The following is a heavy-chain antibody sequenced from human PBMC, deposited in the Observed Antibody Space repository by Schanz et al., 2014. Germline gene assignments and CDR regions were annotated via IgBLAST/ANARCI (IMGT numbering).Heavy chain of an antibody. CDR3: AKEKEEVAADGSFFDY. V-gene: IGHV3-23*04. Sequence: EVQLVESGGSLVQPGGSLRLSCAASGFSFSIFAMTWVRQAPGQGLEWVSTISGSGGDTYPADSVKGRFTISRDNSKNTVNLQMNSLRAEDTAVYYCAKEKEEVAADGSFFDYWGQGTLVTVSS. D-gene: IGHD6-13*01. J-gene: IGHJ4*02. CDR2: ISGSGGDT. CDR1: GFSFSIFA.